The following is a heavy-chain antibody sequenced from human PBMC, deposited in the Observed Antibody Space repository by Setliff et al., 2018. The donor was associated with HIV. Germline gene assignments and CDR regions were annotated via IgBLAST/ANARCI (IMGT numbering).Heavy chain of an antibody. D-gene: IGHD1-26*01. J-gene: IGHJ4*02. Sequence: GGSLRLSCAASGFAFSSYAMTWVRQAPGKGLVWVARINNDVNSIRYADSVRGRFTISRDNTKNSLYLQMNNLRAEDTAVYYCVRDYMWAFDYWGQGTLVTVSS. CDR3: VRDYMWAFDY. CDR1: GFAFSSYA. V-gene: IGHV3-74*01. CDR2: INNDVNSI.